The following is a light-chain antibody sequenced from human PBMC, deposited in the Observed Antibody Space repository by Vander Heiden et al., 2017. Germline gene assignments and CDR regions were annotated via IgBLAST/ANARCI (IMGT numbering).Light chain of an antibody. V-gene: IGLV1-51*01. CDR2: DNN. Sequence: QSVSTQPPSVSAAPAQKVTISCSGSSPNIGNNYVSWYQQLQGTAPKLVIYDNNKRPSGMPDRFSGSKSGTSATLGITGLQTGDEADYYCGTWDSSLSAYVFGTGTKVTVL. J-gene: IGLJ1*01. CDR3: GTWDSSLSAYV. CDR1: SPNIGNNY.